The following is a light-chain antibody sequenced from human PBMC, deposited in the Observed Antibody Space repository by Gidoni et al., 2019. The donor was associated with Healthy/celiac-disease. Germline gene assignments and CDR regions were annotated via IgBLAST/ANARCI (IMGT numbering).Light chain of an antibody. CDR1: QSVSSIY. J-gene: IGKJ2*01. V-gene: IGKV3D-7*01. CDR2: GAS. CDR3: QQDYNLPYT. Sequence: EIVMTQSPATLSLSPEERATLSCRASQSVSSIYLSWYQQKPGQAPRLLIYGASTRATGIPARFSGSGSGTDFTLTISSLQPEDFAVYYCQQDYNLPYTFGQGTKLEIK.